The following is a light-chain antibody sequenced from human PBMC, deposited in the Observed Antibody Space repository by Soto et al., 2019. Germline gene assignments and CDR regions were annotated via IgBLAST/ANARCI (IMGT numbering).Light chain of an antibody. J-gene: IGKJ5*01. Sequence: EIVLTQSPGTLSMSPGESATLSCRASQSVRSNCLAWYQQKPGQAPRLLIYGASNRATGIPGRFSGSGSGTDFTLISSRLETEDFAVYYCQQYGSSPQTFGQGTRLDIE. CDR1: QSVRSNC. CDR2: GAS. V-gene: IGKV3-20*01. CDR3: QQYGSSPQT.